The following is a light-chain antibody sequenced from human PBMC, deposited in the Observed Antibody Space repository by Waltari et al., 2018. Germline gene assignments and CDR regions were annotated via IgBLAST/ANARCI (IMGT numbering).Light chain of an antibody. V-gene: IGLV2-14*01. CDR1: TRDVGGYNY. CDR2: DVS. Sequence: QSALTPPASVSGSPGQSITISCTGTTRDVGGYNYVSWYQQHPGKAPKLMIYDVSKRPSGVSNRFSGSKSGNTASLTISGLQAEDEADYYCSSYTSSSTYVFGTGTKVTVL. CDR3: SSYTSSSTYV. J-gene: IGLJ1*01.